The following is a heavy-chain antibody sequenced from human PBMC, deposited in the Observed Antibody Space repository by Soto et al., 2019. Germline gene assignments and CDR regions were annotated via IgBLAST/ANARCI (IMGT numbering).Heavy chain of an antibody. CDR3: ATLLPAAGPGAFDI. J-gene: IGHJ3*02. CDR1: GYTFTCYY. Sequence: ASVKLSCKASGYTFTCYYMHWVRQAPGQRFEWMGWINAGNGDTRYSQKFQGRVTMTTDTSTSTAYIELRSLRSDDTAVYYCATLLPAAGPGAFDISGQWTMVTVSS. V-gene: IGHV1-3*01. D-gene: IGHD6-13*01. CDR2: INAGNGDT.